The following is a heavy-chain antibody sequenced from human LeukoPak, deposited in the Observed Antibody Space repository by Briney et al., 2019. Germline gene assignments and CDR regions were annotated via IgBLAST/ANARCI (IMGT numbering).Heavy chain of an antibody. J-gene: IGHJ4*02. V-gene: IGHV4-39*01. Sequence: SETLSLTCTVSGGSISSSSYYWGWIRQPPGKGLEWIGSIYYSGSTYYNPSLKSRVTISVDTSKNQFSLKLSSVTAADTAVYYCARIPGVSAVGSLDHWGQGTLVTVSS. CDR3: ARIPGVSAVGSLDH. CDR1: GGSISSSSYY. CDR2: IYYSGST. D-gene: IGHD6-13*01.